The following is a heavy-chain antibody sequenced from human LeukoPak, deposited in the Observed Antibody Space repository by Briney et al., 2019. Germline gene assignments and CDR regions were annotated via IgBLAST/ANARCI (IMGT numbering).Heavy chain of an antibody. CDR1: GFTFSSYT. V-gene: IGHV3-43D*03. J-gene: IGHJ5*02. Sequence: GGSLRLSCAASGFTFSSYTMKWVRQAPGKGLEWVSHITWDGGSTYYAGSVKGRFTISRDNSKNSLYLQMNSLGAEDTALYYCAKDIHIGHGSGWPESWGQGTLVTVSS. CDR3: AKDIHIGHGSGWPES. CDR2: ITWDGGST. D-gene: IGHD6-19*01.